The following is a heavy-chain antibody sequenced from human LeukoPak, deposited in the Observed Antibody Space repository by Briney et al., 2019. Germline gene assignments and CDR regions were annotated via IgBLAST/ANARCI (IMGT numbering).Heavy chain of an antibody. J-gene: IGHJ4*02. V-gene: IGHV3-33*01. CDR2: IWYDGSNK. Sequence: PGGSLRLSCAASGFTFSSYGMHWVRQAPGKGLEWVAVIWYDGSNKYYADSVKGRFTISRDNSKNTLYLQMNSLRAEDTAVYYCASWSGSSVLDYWGQGTLVTVSS. CDR3: ASWSGSSVLDY. D-gene: IGHD3-3*01. CDR1: GFTFSSYG.